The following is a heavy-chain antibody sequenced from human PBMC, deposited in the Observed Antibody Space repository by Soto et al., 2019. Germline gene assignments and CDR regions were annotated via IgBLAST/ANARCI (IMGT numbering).Heavy chain of an antibody. Sequence: GESLKISCKGSGYSFISYWIGWVRQMPGKGLQLMGIIYPYDSETRYSPSFQGLVTISADRSISTAYLQWSSLKISDTAIYYCTRHTSDRYGPDSWGQGTLVTV. V-gene: IGHV5-51*01. CDR2: IYPYDSET. CDR3: TRHTSDRYGPDS. CDR1: GYSFISYW. J-gene: IGHJ5*01. D-gene: IGHD5-18*01.